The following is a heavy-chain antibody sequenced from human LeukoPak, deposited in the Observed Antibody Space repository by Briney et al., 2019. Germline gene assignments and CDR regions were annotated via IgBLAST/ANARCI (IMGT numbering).Heavy chain of an antibody. CDR3: ARRTYSYGPFFDY. D-gene: IGHD5-18*01. CDR2: IYYSGST. V-gene: IGHV4-39*01. CDR1: GGSISSSSYY. Sequence: TSETLSLTCTVSGGSISSSSYYWGWIRQPPGKGLEWIGNIYYSGSTYYNPSLKSRVTISVDTSNNQFSLKLSSVTAADTAVYYCARRTYSYGPFFDYWGQGTLVTVS. J-gene: IGHJ4*02.